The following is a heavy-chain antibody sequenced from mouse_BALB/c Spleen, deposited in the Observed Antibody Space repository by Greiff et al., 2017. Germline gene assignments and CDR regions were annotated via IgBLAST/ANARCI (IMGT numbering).Heavy chain of an antibody. V-gene: IGHV1-54*01. CDR1: GYAFTNYL. Sequence: VKLQESGAELVRPGTSVKVSCKASGYAFTNYLIEWVKQRPGQGLEWIGVINPGSGGTNYNEKFKGKATLTADKSSSTAYMQLSSLTSDDSAVYFCARTASITTVVEGYWGQGTSVTVSS. CDR2: INPGSGGT. D-gene: IGHD1-1*01. CDR3: ARTASITTVVEGY. J-gene: IGHJ4*01.